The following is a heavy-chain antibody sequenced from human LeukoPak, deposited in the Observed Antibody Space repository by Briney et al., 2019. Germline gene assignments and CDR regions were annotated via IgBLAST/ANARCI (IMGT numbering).Heavy chain of an antibody. J-gene: IGHJ4*02. CDR2: IYSSGST. CDR1: GGSISSYY. Sequence: PSETLSLTCIVSGGSISSYYWSWIRQPAGKGLEWIGRIYSSGSTNYNPSLKSRVTVSVDTSKNQFSLKLSSVTAADTAVYYCARGRQAETGTQYFDYWGQGTLVTVSS. D-gene: IGHD6-13*01. V-gene: IGHV4-4*07. CDR3: ARGRQAETGTQYFDY.